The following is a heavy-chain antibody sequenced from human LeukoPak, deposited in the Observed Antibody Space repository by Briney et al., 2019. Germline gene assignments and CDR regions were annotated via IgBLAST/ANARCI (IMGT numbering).Heavy chain of an antibody. Sequence: SETLSLTCAVYGGSFSGYYWSWIRQPPGKGLEWIGEINHSGSTNYNPSLKSRVTISVDTSKNQFSLKLSSVTAADTAVYYCARGRYCSSTSCYVYYLDYWGQGTLVTVSS. CDR3: ARGRYCSSTSCYVYYLDY. J-gene: IGHJ4*02. CDR1: GGSFSGYY. D-gene: IGHD2-2*01. CDR2: INHSGST. V-gene: IGHV4-34*01.